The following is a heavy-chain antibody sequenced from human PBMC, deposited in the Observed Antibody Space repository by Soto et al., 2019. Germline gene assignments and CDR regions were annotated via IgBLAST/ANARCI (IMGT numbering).Heavy chain of an antibody. Sequence: PGGSLRLSCTVSGFAFNNYGINWVRQAPGKGLEWVSSISKSDYTYYSDSVKGRFTISRDNAKNSVSLQMNTLRVEDTAVYYCARAASIIIPAVSDFWGQGTLVTASS. CDR3: ARAASIIIPAVSDF. V-gene: IGHV3-21*01. CDR1: GFAFNNYG. J-gene: IGHJ4*02. CDR2: ISKSDYT. D-gene: IGHD2-2*01.